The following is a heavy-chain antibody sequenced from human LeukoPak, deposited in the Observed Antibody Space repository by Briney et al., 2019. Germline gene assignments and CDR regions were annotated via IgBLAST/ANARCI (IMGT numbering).Heavy chain of an antibody. D-gene: IGHD6-19*01. CDR2: ISGSGANT. J-gene: IGHJ4*02. Sequence: SGGSLRLSCAASEFTFDSYAMNWVRQAPGKGLEWVSAISGSGANTYYANSVKGRCTISRDNSKSTLFLQMDSLRAEDTAIYYCAKTSVSSGWPELFDFWGQGTLVTVSS. CDR1: EFTFDSYA. CDR3: AKTSVSSGWPELFDF. V-gene: IGHV3-23*01.